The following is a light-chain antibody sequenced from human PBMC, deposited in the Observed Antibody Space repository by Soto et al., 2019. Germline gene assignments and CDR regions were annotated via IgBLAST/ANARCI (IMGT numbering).Light chain of an antibody. CDR3: QQYGSLLRT. J-gene: IGKJ1*01. Sequence: EIVMTQSPATLSVSPGERATLSCRASQSIDINLVWYQQKPGQSPRLLIFRASTRAAGVPDRFSGSGSGTDFTLTISRLEPEDFAVYYCQQYGSLLRTFGQGTKVDIK. CDR1: QSIDIN. CDR2: RAS. V-gene: IGKV3-15*01.